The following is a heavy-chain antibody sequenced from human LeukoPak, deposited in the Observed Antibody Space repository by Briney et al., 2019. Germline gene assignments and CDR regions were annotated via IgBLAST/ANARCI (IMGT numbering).Heavy chain of an antibody. CDR2: INGNGAAT. D-gene: IGHD1-26*01. J-gene: IGHJ6*03. V-gene: IGHV3-23*01. Sequence: GGSLRLSCVASGFTFNDYYMSWIRQAPGKGLEWVSTINGNGAATYYADSFKGRFLISRDDSKSTVYLRMNKLRVEDSGLYYCANGLAASGNFLLRDYYYFIDVWGKGTTVIVS. CDR3: ANGLAASGNFLLRDYYYFIDV. CDR1: GFTFNDYY.